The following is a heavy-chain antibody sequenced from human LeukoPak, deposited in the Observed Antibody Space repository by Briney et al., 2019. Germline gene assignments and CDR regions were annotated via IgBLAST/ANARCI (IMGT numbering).Heavy chain of an antibody. D-gene: IGHD3-10*01. Sequence: GGSLRLSCAASGLTISSHWMHWVRQVPGKGLVWVSRINSDGSSTNYADSVKGRLTISRDNAKNTLYLQMNSLRAEDTAVYYCARGRGPYGWFDPWGQGTPVTVSS. V-gene: IGHV3-74*01. CDR2: INSDGSST. CDR3: ARGRGPYGWFDP. CDR1: GLTISSHW. J-gene: IGHJ5*02.